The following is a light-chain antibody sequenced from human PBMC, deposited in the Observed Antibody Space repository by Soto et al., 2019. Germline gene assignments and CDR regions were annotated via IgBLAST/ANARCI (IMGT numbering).Light chain of an antibody. CDR2: KAS. CDR1: QSISEW. V-gene: IGKV1-5*03. Sequence: DIQMTQSPSTLSASVGDRVTITCRASQSISEWLAWYQQKPGKAPKLLIYKASTLDSGVPSRFIGSGSGTEFTLTISSLQPDDFATYYCQQYYSFCAFGQGTKVEIK. CDR3: QQYYSFCA. J-gene: IGKJ1*01.